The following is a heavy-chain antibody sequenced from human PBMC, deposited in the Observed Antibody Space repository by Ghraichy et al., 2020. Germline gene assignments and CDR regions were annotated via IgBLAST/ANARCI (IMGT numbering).Heavy chain of an antibody. V-gene: IGHV4-34*01. J-gene: IGHJ2*01. D-gene: IGHD2-2*01. CDR1: GGTFSDYY. CDR2: INHIGST. Sequence: SETLSLTCAAYGGTFSDYYWSWIRQPPGKGLEWIGEINHIGSTTYNPSLKSRVTISVDTSKHQISLKLGSVNAADTAVYYCARVLVSPGSRYSDLWGRGTLVTVSS. CDR3: ARVLVSPGSRYSDL.